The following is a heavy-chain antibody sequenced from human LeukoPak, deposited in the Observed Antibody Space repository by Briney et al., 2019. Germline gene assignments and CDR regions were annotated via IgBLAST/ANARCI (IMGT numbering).Heavy chain of an antibody. J-gene: IGHJ4*02. Sequence: SETLSLTCTVAGGSISRGSYYWSWIRQPAGKGLEWIGRIYTSGSTNYNPSLKSRVTISVDTSKNQFSLKLSSVNAADTAVYYCAGNYYGSGSYYSEDRYWGQGTLVTVSS. CDR2: IYTSGST. V-gene: IGHV4-61*02. D-gene: IGHD3-10*01. CDR3: AGNYYGSGSYYSEDRY. CDR1: GGSISRGSYY.